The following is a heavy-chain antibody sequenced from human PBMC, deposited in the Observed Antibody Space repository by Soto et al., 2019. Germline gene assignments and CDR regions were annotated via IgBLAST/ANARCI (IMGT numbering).Heavy chain of an antibody. V-gene: IGHV3-48*01. CDR2: ISSSSSTI. CDR1: GFTFSTYS. D-gene: IGHD3-22*01. J-gene: IGHJ4*02. CDR3: ASPTHYYDSSGPPAY. Sequence: GGSLRLSCAASGFTFSTYSMNWIRQAPGKGLEWVSYISSSSSTIFYTDSVKGRFTVSRDNAKNSLYLQMNSLRAEDTAVYYCASPTHYYDSSGPPAYWGQGTLVTVSS.